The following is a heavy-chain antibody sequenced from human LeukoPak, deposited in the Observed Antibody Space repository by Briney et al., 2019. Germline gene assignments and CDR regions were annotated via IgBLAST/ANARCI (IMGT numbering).Heavy chain of an antibody. CDR3: ARGAIDYYYYMDV. CDR2: INPNSGGT. Sequence: AASVKVSCKASGYTFTSYDINWVRQATGQGLEWMGWINPNSGGTNYAQKFQGRVTMTRDTSISTAYMELSRLRSDDTAVYYCARGAIDYYYYMDVWGKGTTVTVSS. J-gene: IGHJ6*03. CDR1: GYTFTSYD. V-gene: IGHV1-2*02. D-gene: IGHD4/OR15-4a*01.